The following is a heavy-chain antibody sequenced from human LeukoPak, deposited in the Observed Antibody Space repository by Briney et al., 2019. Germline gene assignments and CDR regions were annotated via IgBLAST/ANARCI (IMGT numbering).Heavy chain of an antibody. CDR1: GFTFSSYE. V-gene: IGHV3-48*03. D-gene: IGHD3-10*02. Sequence: PGRTLRLSCAASGFTFSSYEMNWVRQAPGKGLERVSYITSSGSSIYYAACVKGRFSICRDSAKDSLYLQMNSLRAEDTAVYYCAELGITMIGGGWGKGTTVTISS. CDR3: AELGITMIGGG. J-gene: IGHJ6*04. CDR2: ITSSGSSI.